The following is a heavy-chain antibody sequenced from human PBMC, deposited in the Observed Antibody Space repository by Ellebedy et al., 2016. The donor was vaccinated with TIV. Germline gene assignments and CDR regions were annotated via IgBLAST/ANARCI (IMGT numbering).Heavy chain of an antibody. Sequence: MPSETLSLTCAVYGGSFSGYYWTWIRQPPGKGLEWIGEINHRGRTNYNPSLKSRVTLSVDTSKHQFSLKESSVTAAYTAVYYCARGLLTYNYDSGTRNPNPHNWFDPWGQGTLVTVSS. J-gene: IGHJ5*02. D-gene: IGHD3-10*01. CDR3: ARGLLTYNYDSGTRNPNPHNWFDP. CDR2: INHRGRT. V-gene: IGHV4-34*01. CDR1: GGSFSGYY.